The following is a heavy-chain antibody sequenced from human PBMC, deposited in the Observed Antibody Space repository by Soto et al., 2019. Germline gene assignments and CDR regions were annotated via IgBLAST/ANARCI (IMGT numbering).Heavy chain of an antibody. CDR3: ARQALYYDILTGYYAPSAFDI. CDR1: GYTFTSYG. J-gene: IGHJ3*02. D-gene: IGHD3-9*01. V-gene: IGHV1-18*01. Sequence: ASVKVSCKASGYTFTSYGISWVRQAPGQGLEWVGWISAYNGNTNYAQKLQGRVTMTTDTSTSTAYMELRSLRSDDTAVYYCARQALYYDILTGYYAPSAFDIWGQGTMVTVSS. CDR2: ISAYNGNT.